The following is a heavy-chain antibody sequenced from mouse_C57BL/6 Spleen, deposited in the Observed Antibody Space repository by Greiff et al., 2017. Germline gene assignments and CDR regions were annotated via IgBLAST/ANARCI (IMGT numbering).Heavy chain of an antibody. V-gene: IGHV1-55*01. Sequence: QVQLKQSGAELVKPGASVKMSCKASGYTFTSYWITWVKQRPGQGLEWIGDIYPGSGSTNYNEKFKSKATLTVDTSSSTAYMQLSSLTSEDSAVYDCESGRVYYDYPYYAMDYWGQGTSVTVSS. D-gene: IGHD2-4*01. CDR1: GYTFTSYW. CDR2: IYPGSGST. CDR3: ESGRVYYDYPYYAMDY. J-gene: IGHJ4*01.